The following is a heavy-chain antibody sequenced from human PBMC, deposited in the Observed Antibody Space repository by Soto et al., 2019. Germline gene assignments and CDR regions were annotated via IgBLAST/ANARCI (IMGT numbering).Heavy chain of an antibody. CDR2: INPNSGGT. D-gene: IGHD2-2*01. V-gene: IGHV1-2*04. J-gene: IGHJ6*02. CDR3: ARGPVLVPAAMSDYYYYGMDV. Sequence: LEWMGWINPNSGGTNYAQKFQGWVTMTRDTSISTAYMELSRLRSDDTAVYYCARGPVLVPAAMSDYYYYGMDVWGQGTTVTVSS.